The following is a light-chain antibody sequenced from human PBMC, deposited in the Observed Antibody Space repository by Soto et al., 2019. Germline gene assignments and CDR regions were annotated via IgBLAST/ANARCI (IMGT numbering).Light chain of an antibody. Sequence: EIVLTQSSATLSLSPGERATLSCRASQSVTSNALAWYQQKPGQAPRPLIYGVSSSATGIPDRFSGSGSGTDFTLTISSLEPEDFAVYYCQQRSKWPLTFGGGTKVEIK. J-gene: IGKJ4*01. CDR3: QQRSKWPLT. V-gene: IGKV3-11*01. CDR2: GVS. CDR1: QSVTSN.